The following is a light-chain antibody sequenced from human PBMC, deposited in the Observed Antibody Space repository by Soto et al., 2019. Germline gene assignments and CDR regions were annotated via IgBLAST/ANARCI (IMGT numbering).Light chain of an antibody. Sequence: DIQMTQSPSTLSAFVGDRVAITCRASQNVNMWLAWYQQRPGQAPKLLIYDASTLESGVPSRFSGGGSGTEFTLTINSLQPDDFATYYCQQYSGAYTFGQGTKVDMK. J-gene: IGKJ2*01. V-gene: IGKV1-5*01. CDR3: QQYSGAYT. CDR2: DAS. CDR1: QNVNMW.